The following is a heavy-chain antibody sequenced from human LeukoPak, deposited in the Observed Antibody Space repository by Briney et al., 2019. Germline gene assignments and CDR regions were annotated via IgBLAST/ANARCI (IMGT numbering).Heavy chain of an antibody. CDR3: AKSVRGYTYYFDC. CDR2: ISGSGSNT. J-gene: IGHJ4*02. V-gene: IGHV3-23*01. CDR1: GFTFNNYA. D-gene: IGHD5-12*01. Sequence: GGSLRLSCAASGFTFNNYAMSWVRQAPGKGLEWVSTISGSGSNTYYADSVKGRFTISRDNSKNTLYLQINSLRAEDTAVYYCAKSVRGYTYYFDCWGQGTLVTVSS.